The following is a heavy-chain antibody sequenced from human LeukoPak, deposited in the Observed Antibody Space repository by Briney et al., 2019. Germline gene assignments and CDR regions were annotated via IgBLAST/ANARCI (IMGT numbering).Heavy chain of an antibody. D-gene: IGHD3-22*01. V-gene: IGHV3-66*01. J-gene: IGHJ4*02. CDR2: IYSGGST. Sequence: GGSLRLSCAASGFTVSSNYMSWVRQAPGKGLEWVSVIYSGGSTYYADSVKGRFTISRDNSKNTLYLQMNSLRAEDTAVYYCASRHYYDSSGYYRVDYWGQGTLVTVSS. CDR3: ASRHYYDSSGYYRVDY. CDR1: GFTVSSNY.